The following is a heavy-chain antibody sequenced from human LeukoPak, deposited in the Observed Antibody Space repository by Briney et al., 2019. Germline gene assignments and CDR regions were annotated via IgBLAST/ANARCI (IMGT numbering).Heavy chain of an antibody. CDR3: ARGRRSIPGWLLYLDDGMDV. CDR1: GYTFTSYD. CDR2: MNPNSGNT. D-gene: IGHD2-2*02. Sequence: ASVTVSCKASGYTFTSYDINWVRQATGQGLEWMGWMNPNSGNTGYAQKFQGRVTMTRNTSISTAYMELSSLRSEDTAVYYCARGRRSIPGWLLYLDDGMDVWGQGTTVTVSS. V-gene: IGHV1-8*01. J-gene: IGHJ6*02.